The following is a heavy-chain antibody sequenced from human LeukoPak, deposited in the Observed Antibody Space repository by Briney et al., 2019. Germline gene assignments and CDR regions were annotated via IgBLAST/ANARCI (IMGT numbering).Heavy chain of an antibody. CDR1: GFTFSSYS. V-gene: IGHV3-21*01. CDR3: AGDYYDSSGYYPDAFDI. J-gene: IGHJ3*02. CDR2: ISSSSSYI. D-gene: IGHD3-22*01. Sequence: EGSLRLSCAASGFTFSSYSMNWVRQAPGKGLEWVSSISSSSSYIYYADSVKGRFTISRDNAKNSLYLQMNSLRAEDTAVYYCAGDYYDSSGYYPDAFDIWGQGTMVTVSS.